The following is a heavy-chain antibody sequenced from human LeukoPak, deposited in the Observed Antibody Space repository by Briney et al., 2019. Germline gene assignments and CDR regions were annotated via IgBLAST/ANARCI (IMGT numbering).Heavy chain of an antibody. CDR1: GYTFTGYY. CDR3: ARGRYSSSLQVFNY. CDR2: INPNSGGT. D-gene: IGHD6-6*01. J-gene: IGHJ4*02. V-gene: IGHV1-2*02. Sequence: ASVKVSCKSSGYTFTGYYMHWVRQAPGQGLEWMGWINPNSGGTNYAQKFQGRVTMTRDTYISTAYMELSRLRSDDTAVYYCARGRYSSSLQVFNYWGQGTLVTVSS.